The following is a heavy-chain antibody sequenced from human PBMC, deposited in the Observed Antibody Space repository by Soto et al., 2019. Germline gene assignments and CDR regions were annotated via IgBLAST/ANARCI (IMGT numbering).Heavy chain of an antibody. Sequence: SETLSLTCAVYGGSFSGYYWSWIRQPPGKGLEWIGEINHSGSTNYNPSLKSRVTISVDTSKNQFSLKLSSVTAADTAVYYCARGYYYYDSSGYFPPDIWGQGTIVTVSS. V-gene: IGHV4-34*01. CDR3: ARGYYYYDSSGYFPPDI. J-gene: IGHJ3*02. CDR2: INHSGST. D-gene: IGHD3-22*01. CDR1: GGSFSGYY.